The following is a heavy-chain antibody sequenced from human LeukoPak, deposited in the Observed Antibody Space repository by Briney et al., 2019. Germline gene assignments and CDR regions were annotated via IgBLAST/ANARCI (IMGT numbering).Heavy chain of an antibody. CDR1: GFTFRTYS. V-gene: IGHV3-21*01. CDR2: ISSTSSYI. J-gene: IGHJ3*02. Sequence: TSGGSLRLSCAASGFTFRTYSMNWVRQAPGKGLEWVSSISSTSSYIYYAGSVEGRFTISRDNAKTSLYLQMNSLRAEDTAVYYCARDDRYGGKWDAFDIWGQGTMVTVSS. CDR3: ARDDRYGGKWDAFDI. D-gene: IGHD4-23*01.